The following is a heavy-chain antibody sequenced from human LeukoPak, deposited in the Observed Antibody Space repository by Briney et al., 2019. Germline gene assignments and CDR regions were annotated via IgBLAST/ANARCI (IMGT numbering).Heavy chain of an antibody. CDR2: ISPNGGYI. V-gene: IGHV3-21*01. CDR3: ARDLGTYSSGWYYFDY. Sequence: GGSLRLSCAASEFIFSSHTMNWVRQAPGKGLEWVSPISPNGGYIYYADSVKGRFTISRDNAKNSLYLQMNSLRVEDTAVYYCARDLGTYSSGWYYFDYWGQGTLVTVSS. J-gene: IGHJ4*02. CDR1: EFIFSSHT. D-gene: IGHD6-19*01.